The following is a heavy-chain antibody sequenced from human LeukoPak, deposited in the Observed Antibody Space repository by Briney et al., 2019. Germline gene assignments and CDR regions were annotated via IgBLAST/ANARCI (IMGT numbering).Heavy chain of an antibody. D-gene: IGHD6-13*01. V-gene: IGHV1-46*01. CDR2: LNPSGGT. Sequence: GASVKVSCKASGYTFSIYNMHWVRQAPGQGLEWVGMLNPSGGTSYAQNLQGRITMTRDTSTSTLYMELSSLRSEDTAVYYCAREGVAGTGLDFWGQGTLVTVSS. CDR1: GYTFSIYN. CDR3: AREGVAGTGLDF. J-gene: IGHJ4*02.